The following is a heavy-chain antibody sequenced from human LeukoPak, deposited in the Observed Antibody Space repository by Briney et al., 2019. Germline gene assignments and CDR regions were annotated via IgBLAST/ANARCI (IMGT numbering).Heavy chain of an antibody. J-gene: IGHJ3*02. D-gene: IGHD5-12*01. V-gene: IGHV4-39*01. CDR3: ARHSRSAYTGYENAFDI. Sequence: SETLSLTCTVSGDSISSSSYCWDWIRQPPGKGLEWIVNIYNSANTHYNPSLKTRITMSVDTSKNQFSLKLNSVTAADTGIYYCARHSRSAYTGYENAFDIWGQGTMVTVSS. CDR1: GDSISSSSYC. CDR2: IYNSANT.